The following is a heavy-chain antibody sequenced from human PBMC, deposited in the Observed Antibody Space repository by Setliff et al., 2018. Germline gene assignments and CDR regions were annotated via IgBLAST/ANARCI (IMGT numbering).Heavy chain of an antibody. J-gene: IGHJ5*02. V-gene: IGHV4-61*02. D-gene: IGHD3-3*01. CDR1: GGSITSGSFY. Sequence: SETLSLTCTVSGGSITSGSFYWSWIRQPAGKKLEWIGRIHASGSPDYNPSFKSRVTISVDTSNNQFSLHLTSVTAADTARYFCTRERQGGFLEWSPLDPWGQGILVTVSS. CDR3: TRERQGGFLEWSPLDP. CDR2: IHASGSP.